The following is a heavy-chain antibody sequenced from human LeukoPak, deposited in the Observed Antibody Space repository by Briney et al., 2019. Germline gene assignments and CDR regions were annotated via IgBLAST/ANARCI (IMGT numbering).Heavy chain of an antibody. CDR2: ISSSSSTI. J-gene: IGHJ3*02. CDR3: ARDALKSRTYYDLWSGHDAFDI. CDR1: GFTFSSYS. Sequence: PGGSLRLSCAASGFTFSSYSMNWVRQAPGKGLEWVSYISSSSSTIYYADSVKGRFTISRDNAKNSLYLQMNSLRDEDTAVYYCARDALKSRTYYDLWSGHDAFDIWGQGTMVTVSS. D-gene: IGHD3-3*01. V-gene: IGHV3-48*02.